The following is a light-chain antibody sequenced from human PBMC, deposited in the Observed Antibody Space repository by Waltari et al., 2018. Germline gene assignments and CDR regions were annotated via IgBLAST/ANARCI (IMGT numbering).Light chain of an antibody. CDR2: KVS. CDR3: MQGTHWPPWT. J-gene: IGKJ1*01. CDR1: ESLVRCDGNTY. V-gene: IGKV2-30*02. Sequence: DVVLTQSPLFLPVALGQPASISCRSSESLVRCDGNTYLYWFHQRPGQSPRRLIYKVSNRDSGVPDRFSGSGSGSDFTLEISRVEAEDVGIYYCMQGTHWPPWTFGQGTKVEI.